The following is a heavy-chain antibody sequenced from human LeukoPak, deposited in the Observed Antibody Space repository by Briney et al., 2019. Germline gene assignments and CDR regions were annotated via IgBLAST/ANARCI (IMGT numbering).Heavy chain of an antibody. CDR3: TRHPPNYGHSLVDY. V-gene: IGHV3-73*01. D-gene: IGHD4-17*01. CDR2: IRSKANSYAT. Sequence: GGSLRLSCAASGFTFSGSAMHWVRRASGKGLEWVGLIRSKANSYATAYAASVKGRFTISRDDSKNTAYLQMNSLKTEDTAVYYCTRHPPNYGHSLVDYWGQGTLVTVSS. J-gene: IGHJ4*02. CDR1: GFTFSGSA.